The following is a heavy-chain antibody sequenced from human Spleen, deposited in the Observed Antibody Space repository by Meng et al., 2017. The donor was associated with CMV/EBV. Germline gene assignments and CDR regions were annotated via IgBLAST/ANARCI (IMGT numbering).Heavy chain of an antibody. CDR3: AREGRDLDY. V-gene: IGHV3-7*01. D-gene: IGHD2-15*01. J-gene: IGHJ4*02. Sequence: GGSLRLSCAASGFNFTNAWMSWVRQAPGKGLEWLANIKQDGSEKYYVDSVKGRFTISRDNANKSLYLQMDSLRVEDTAVYYCAREGRDLDYWGQGTLVTVSS. CDR1: GFNFTNAW. CDR2: IKQDGSEK.